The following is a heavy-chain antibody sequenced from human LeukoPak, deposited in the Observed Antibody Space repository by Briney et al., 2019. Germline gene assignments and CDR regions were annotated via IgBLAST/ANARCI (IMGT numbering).Heavy chain of an antibody. D-gene: IGHD2-2*01. J-gene: IGHJ1*01. Sequence: GGSLRLSCAASGFPFSNYWMTWVRQAPGKGLEWVEWVANIKYDGSEIYYIDSVKGRFTISRDNAKNSLYLQMNSLRAEDTAVYYCATYSSSNGREFQYWGQGTLVTVSS. V-gene: IGHV3-7*01. CDR3: ATYSSSNGREFQY. CDR2: IKYDGSEI. CDR1: GFPFSNYW.